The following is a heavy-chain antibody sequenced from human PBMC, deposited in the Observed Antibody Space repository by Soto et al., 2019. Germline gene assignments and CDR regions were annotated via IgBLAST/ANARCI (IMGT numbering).Heavy chain of an antibody. D-gene: IGHD3-3*01. CDR2: INPNSGGT. J-gene: IGHJ6*02. CDR1: GYTFTGYY. V-gene: IGHV1-2*04. CDR3: ASGNDFWSGSIGGDYYGLDL. Sequence: ASVKVSCKASGYTFTGYYMHWVRQAPGQGLEWMGWINPNSGGTNYAQKFQGWVTMTRDTSISTAYMELSRLRSDDTAVYYCASGNDFWSGSIGGDYYGLDLGANGPRSPPP.